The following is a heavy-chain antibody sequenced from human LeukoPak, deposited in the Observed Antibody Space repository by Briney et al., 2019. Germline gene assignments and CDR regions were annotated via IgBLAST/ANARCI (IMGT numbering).Heavy chain of an antibody. J-gene: IGHJ4*02. D-gene: IGHD3-10*02. CDR3: VRHQVRTMLNS. CDR2: MSYSRTP. CDR1: GGSVTDATYY. V-gene: IGHV4-39*01. Sequence: PSETLSLTCTVSGGSVTDATYYWGWVRQPPGKGLEWIASMSYSRTPDYNTSLRGRVAMSVDTSKNQVSLKLSSVTAADTAVYYCVRHQVRTMLNSWGQGTLVTVSS.